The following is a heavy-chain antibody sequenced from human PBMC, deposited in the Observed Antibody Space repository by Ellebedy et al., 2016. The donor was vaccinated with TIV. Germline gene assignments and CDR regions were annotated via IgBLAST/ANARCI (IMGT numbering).Heavy chain of an antibody. V-gene: IGHV4-39*01. J-gene: IGHJ3*01. CDR2: AYYTGRT. Sequence: MPSETLSLTCSVSDGSISNDHHFWAWIRQPPGKGLEWMATAYYTGRTYYNPSLKNPVTTSVDPSSNEVSLNLTSVTAADTAVYFGARHTVVLGGVGQAFDVWGRGTLVTVSS. CDR1: DGSISNDHHF. D-gene: IGHD2-8*02. CDR3: ARHTVVLGGVGQAFDV.